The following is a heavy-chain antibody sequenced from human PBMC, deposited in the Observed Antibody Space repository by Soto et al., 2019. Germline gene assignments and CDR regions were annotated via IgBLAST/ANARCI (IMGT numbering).Heavy chain of an antibody. CDR3: ARPKGSYSSGYYYFDY. V-gene: IGHV1-69*01. CDR1: GGTFSTYA. D-gene: IGHD6-19*01. Sequence: QVQLVQSGAEVKQPGSSVKVSCKTSGGTFSTYAIYWVRQAPGQGLEWMGAVIPLFGTADYAQKFQGRVTITADESTSTGYMELSSLRSDDTAVYYCARPKGSYSSGYYYFDYWGQGTVVTVSS. CDR2: VIPLFGTA. J-gene: IGHJ4*02.